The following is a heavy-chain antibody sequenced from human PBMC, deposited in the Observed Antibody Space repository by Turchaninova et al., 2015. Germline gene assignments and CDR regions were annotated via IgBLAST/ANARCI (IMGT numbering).Heavy chain of an antibody. CDR2: IKQDGSEK. V-gene: IGHV3-7*01. Sequence: EVQLVESGGGLFQPGGSLRLSCAASGFIFSKYGMDWVRQAPGKGLEWVANIKQDGSEKLYVDSVKGRFTISRDNAKNSLYVQMNSLRAEDTAVYYCTRVTGYDISDYWGQGTLVTVSS. D-gene: IGHD3-9*01. CDR1: GFIFSKYG. J-gene: IGHJ4*02. CDR3: TRVTGYDISDY.